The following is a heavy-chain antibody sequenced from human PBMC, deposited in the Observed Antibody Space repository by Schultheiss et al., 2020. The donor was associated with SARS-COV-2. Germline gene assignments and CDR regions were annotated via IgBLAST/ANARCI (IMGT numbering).Heavy chain of an antibody. V-gene: IGHV1-69*01. J-gene: IGHJ6*02. D-gene: IGHD6-13*01. Sequence: KISCKASGYTFTGYYMHWVRQAPGQGLEWMGGIIPIFGTANYAQKFQGRVTITADESTSTAYMELSSLRSEDTAVYYCARDPLYSSSWYYYYGMDVWGQGTTVTVSS. CDR2: IIPIFGTA. CDR1: GYTFTGYY. CDR3: ARDPLYSSSWYYYYGMDV.